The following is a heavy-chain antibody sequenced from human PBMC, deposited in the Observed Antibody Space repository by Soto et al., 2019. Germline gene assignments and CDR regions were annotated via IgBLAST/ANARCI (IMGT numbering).Heavy chain of an antibody. Sequence: ASVKVSCKASGYTFTGYYMHWVRQAPGQGLEWMGWINPNSGGTNYAQKFQGRVTMTRDTSISTAYMELSRLRSGDTAIYYCARGDSTDCSNGVCSFFYNHDMDVWGQGTTVTVSS. D-gene: IGHD2-8*01. CDR1: GYTFTGYY. CDR3: ARGDSTDCSNGVCSFFYNHDMDV. J-gene: IGHJ6*02. CDR2: INPNSGGT. V-gene: IGHV1-2*02.